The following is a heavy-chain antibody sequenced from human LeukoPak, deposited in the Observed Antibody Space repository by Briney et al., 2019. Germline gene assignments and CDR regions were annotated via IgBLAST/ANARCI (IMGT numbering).Heavy chain of an antibody. CDR1: GYTFTSYG. CDR3: ARENDSSGYYSNDY. D-gene: IGHD3-22*01. J-gene: IGHJ4*02. CDR2: ISAYNGNT. Sequence: ASVKVSCKASGYTFTSYGISWVRQAPGQGLEWMGWISAYNGNTNYAQKLQGRVTMTTDTSTSTAYMELRSLRSDDTAVYYCARENDSSGYYSNDYWGQGTLVTVSS. V-gene: IGHV1-18*01.